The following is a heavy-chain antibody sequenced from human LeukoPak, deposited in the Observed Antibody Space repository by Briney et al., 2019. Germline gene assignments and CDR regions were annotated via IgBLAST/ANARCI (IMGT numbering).Heavy chain of an antibody. Sequence: SETLSLTCTVSGGSISSYYWSRIRQPPGKGLEWIGYIYYSGSTNYNPSLKSRVTISVDTSKNQFSLKLSSVTAADTAVYYCARVGKFGELAYYYYYYMDVWGKGTTVTISS. J-gene: IGHJ6*03. CDR2: IYYSGST. V-gene: IGHV4-59*01. CDR3: ARVGKFGELAYYYYYYMDV. CDR1: GGSISSYY. D-gene: IGHD3-10*01.